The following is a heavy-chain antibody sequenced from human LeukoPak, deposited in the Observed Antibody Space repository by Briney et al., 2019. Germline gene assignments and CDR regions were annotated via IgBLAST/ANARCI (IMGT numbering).Heavy chain of an antibody. D-gene: IGHD5-18*01. J-gene: IGHJ5*02. V-gene: IGHV5-51*01. Sequence: GASLKISFKGSGYSFTNYWIGWVRQMPGKGPEWMGIIYPGDSDTRYSPSFQGQVTISADKSISTAYLQWSSLKASDTAMYYCARHLRLWQNWFDPWGQGTLVTVSS. CDR3: ARHLRLWQNWFDP. CDR2: IYPGDSDT. CDR1: GYSFTNYW.